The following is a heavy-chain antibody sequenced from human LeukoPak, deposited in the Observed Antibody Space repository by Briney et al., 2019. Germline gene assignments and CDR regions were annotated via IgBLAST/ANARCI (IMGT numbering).Heavy chain of an antibody. V-gene: IGHV4-59*01. CDR1: GGSISSYY. Sequence: SETLSLTCTVSGGSISSYYWSWIRQPPGKGLEWIGYIYYSGSTNYNPSHKSRVTISVDTSKNQFSLKLSSVTAADTAVYYCARARLTVTTSGSGPDWFDPWGQGTLVTVSS. D-gene: IGHD4-17*01. CDR2: IYYSGST. J-gene: IGHJ5*02. CDR3: ARARLTVTTSGSGPDWFDP.